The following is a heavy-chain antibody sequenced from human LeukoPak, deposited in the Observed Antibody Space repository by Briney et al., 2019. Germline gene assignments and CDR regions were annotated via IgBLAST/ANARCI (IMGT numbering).Heavy chain of an antibody. Sequence: GESLQISCKASGYSFTTHWIGWVRQMPGKGLEWMGIIYPDDSDTRYRPSFQGQVTISADKSITTAYLQWSSLKASDTAIYYCARRHKTNADAFDIWGQGTMVTVSS. CDR3: ARRHKTNADAFDI. J-gene: IGHJ3*02. V-gene: IGHV5-51*01. CDR2: IYPDDSDT. D-gene: IGHD2-8*01. CDR1: GYSFTTHW.